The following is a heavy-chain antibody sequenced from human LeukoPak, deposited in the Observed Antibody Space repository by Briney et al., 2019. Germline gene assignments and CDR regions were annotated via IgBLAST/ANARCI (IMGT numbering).Heavy chain of an antibody. V-gene: IGHV3-23*01. D-gene: IGHD3-3*01. CDR2: ISGSGGST. CDR3: AKGPYYDFWTSLFDY. CDR1: GFTFSSYA. Sequence: GGSLRLSCAASGFTFSSYALGWVRQAPGKGLEWVSAISGSGGSTYYADSVKGRFTISRDSSKNTLYLQMNSLRAEDTAVYYCAKGPYYDFWTSLFDYWGQGTLVTLSS. J-gene: IGHJ4*02.